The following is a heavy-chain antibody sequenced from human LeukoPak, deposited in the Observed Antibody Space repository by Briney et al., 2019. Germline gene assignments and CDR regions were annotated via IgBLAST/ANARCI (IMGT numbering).Heavy chain of an antibody. V-gene: IGHV4-34*01. CDR2: INHGGST. CDR3: AREGRMSMGIEY. J-gene: IGHJ4*02. D-gene: IGHD4/OR15-4a*01. CDR1: GGSLSGYY. Sequence: SETLSLTCAVYGGSLSGYYWSWIRQSPGKGLEWIREINHGGSTNYNPSLKSRVTMSVDTSKNHFSLKLSSVTAADTAVYFCAREGRMSMGIEYWGQGTLVTVSS.